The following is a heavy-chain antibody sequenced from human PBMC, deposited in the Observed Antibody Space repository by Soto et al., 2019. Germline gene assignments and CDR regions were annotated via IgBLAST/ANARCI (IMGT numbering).Heavy chain of an antibody. J-gene: IGHJ4*02. V-gene: IGHV4-31*03. CDR3: ARERYCSGGSCHDYFDY. D-gene: IGHD2-15*01. CDR2: IYYSGST. CDR1: GGSISSGGYY. Sequence: SETLSLTCTVSGGSISSGGYYWSWIRQHPGKGLEWIGYIYYSGSTYYNPSLKSRVTISVDTSKNQFSLKLSSVTAADTAVYYCARERYCSGGSCHDYFDYWGQGTLVTVSS.